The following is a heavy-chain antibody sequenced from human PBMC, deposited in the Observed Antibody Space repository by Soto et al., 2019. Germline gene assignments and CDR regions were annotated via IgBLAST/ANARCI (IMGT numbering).Heavy chain of an antibody. J-gene: IGHJ6*02. V-gene: IGHV4-59*01. Sequence: NPSETLSLTCTVSGGSIRSYYWSWIRQPPGKRLEWIGYIYYSRSTNYNPSLKSRVTISVDTSKNQLSLKLSSVTAADTAVYYCEAGGGLFNYRLNVRGQGTTV. CDR3: EAGGGLFNYRLNV. D-gene: IGHD3-10*01. CDR2: IYYSRST. CDR1: GGSIRSYY.